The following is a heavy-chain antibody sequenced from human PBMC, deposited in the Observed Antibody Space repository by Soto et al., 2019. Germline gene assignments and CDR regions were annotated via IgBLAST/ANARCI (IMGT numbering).Heavy chain of an antibody. J-gene: IGHJ6*02. D-gene: IGHD4-17*01. V-gene: IGHV3-33*01. CDR2: IWYDGSNK. CDR1: GFTFSSYG. Sequence: QVQLVESGGGVVQPGRSLRLSCAASGFTFSSYGMHWVRQAPGKGLEWVAVIWYDGSNKYYADSVKGRFTISRDNSKNTLYLQMNSLRAEDTAVYYGASSGYGDYGGMDVWGQGTTVTVSS. CDR3: ASSGYGDYGGMDV.